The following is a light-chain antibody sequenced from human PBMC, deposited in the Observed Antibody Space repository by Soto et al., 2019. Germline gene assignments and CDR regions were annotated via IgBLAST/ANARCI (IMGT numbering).Light chain of an antibody. CDR1: QSLVRHDGGTY. J-gene: IGKJ5*01. CDR2: KVS. Sequence: DIVLTQTPLSSAVTLGQPASISGRSSQSLVRHDGGTYLSWLHQRPGQPPRLLIYKVSLRFPGVPDRFSGSGGGTDFTLSISSVQPEDFATYFCQQSYMDPITFGQGTRLEIK. V-gene: IGKV2-24*01. CDR3: QQSYMDPIT.